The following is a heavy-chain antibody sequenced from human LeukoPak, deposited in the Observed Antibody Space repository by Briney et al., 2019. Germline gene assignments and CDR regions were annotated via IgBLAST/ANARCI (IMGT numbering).Heavy chain of an antibody. CDR1: GGTFISYA. V-gene: IGHV1-69*01. CDR3: AREASSGSYSPFDY. Sequence: ASVKVSCKASGGTFISYAISRVRQAPGQGLEWMGGIIPIFGTANYAQKFQGRVTITADESTSTAYMELSSLRSEDTAVYYCAREASSGSYSPFDYWGQGTLVTVSS. CDR2: IIPIFGTA. D-gene: IGHD1-26*01. J-gene: IGHJ4*02.